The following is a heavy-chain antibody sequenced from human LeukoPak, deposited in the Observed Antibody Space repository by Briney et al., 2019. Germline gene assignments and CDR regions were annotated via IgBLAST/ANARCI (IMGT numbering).Heavy chain of an antibody. Sequence: GGSLRLSCAASGFTFSSYGMHWVRQAPGKGLEWVAFIRYDGSNKYYADSMKGRFTISRDNSKNTLYLQMNSLRAEDTAVYYCAKCQEDIVVVPAAHAGGWPRSGVYYYMDVWGKGTTVTVSS. D-gene: IGHD2-2*01. V-gene: IGHV3-30*02. J-gene: IGHJ6*03. CDR2: IRYDGSNK. CDR1: GFTFSSYG. CDR3: AKCQEDIVVVPAAHAGGWPRSGVYYYMDV.